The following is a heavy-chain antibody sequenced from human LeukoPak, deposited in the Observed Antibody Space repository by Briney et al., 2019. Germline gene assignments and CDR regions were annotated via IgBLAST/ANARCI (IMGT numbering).Heavy chain of an antibody. CDR3: ARVEKQQLVHARWFDP. D-gene: IGHD6-13*01. CDR1: GGSFSGYY. V-gene: IGHV4-34*01. CDR2: INHSGST. Sequence: PSETLSLTCAVYGGSFSGYYWSWIRQPPGKGLEWIGEINHSGSTNYNPPLKSRVTISVDTSKNQFSLKLSSVTAADTAVYYCARVEKQQLVHARWFDPWGQGTLVTVSS. J-gene: IGHJ5*02.